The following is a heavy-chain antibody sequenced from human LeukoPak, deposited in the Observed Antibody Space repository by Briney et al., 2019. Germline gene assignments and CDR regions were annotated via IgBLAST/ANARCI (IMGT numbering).Heavy chain of an antibody. J-gene: IGHJ6*03. Sequence: SETLSLTCSVSGGSISSYYWSWIRQPPGKGLEWIGYIYYSGSTNYNPSLKSRVTISVDTSKNQFSLKLSSVTAADTAVYYCASHLKTALDYGDYVRHPGYYYMDVWGKGTTVTVSS. V-gene: IGHV4-59*01. D-gene: IGHD4-17*01. CDR3: ASHLKTALDYGDYVRHPGYYYMDV. CDR1: GGSISSYY. CDR2: IYYSGST.